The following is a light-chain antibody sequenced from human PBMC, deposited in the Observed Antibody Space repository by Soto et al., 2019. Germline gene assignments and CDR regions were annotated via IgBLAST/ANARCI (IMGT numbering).Light chain of an antibody. Sequence: EIVLTQSPGTLSLSPGERATLSCRASQSVSSSYLAWYQQKPGQAPRLLIYGASSRATGIPDRFSGSGSGTDLTLTISRLEPEDFAVYYCQQYGSSFFGGGTKVEIK. CDR1: QSVSSSY. V-gene: IGKV3-20*01. CDR2: GAS. CDR3: QQYGSSF. J-gene: IGKJ4*01.